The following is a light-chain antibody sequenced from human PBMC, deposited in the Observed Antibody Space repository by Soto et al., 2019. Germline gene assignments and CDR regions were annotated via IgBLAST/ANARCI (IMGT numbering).Light chain of an antibody. CDR2: EVS. CDR1: SSDVGGYNY. CDR3: NSYTRSRSL. J-gene: IGLJ2*01. Sequence: QSALTQPASVSGSPGQSITISCTGTSSDVGGYNYVSWYQQHPGKAPKLMIYEVSNRPSGVSNRFSGSKSGNTASLTISGHQAEDEAHYYCNSYTRSRSLFGGGTKLPVL. V-gene: IGLV2-14*01.